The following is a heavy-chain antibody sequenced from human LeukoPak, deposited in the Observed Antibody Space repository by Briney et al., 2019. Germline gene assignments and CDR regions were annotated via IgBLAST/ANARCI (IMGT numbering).Heavy chain of an antibody. CDR1: GYTFTGYY. D-gene: IGHD6-19*01. V-gene: IGHV1-2*06. Sequence: ASVKVSCXASGYTFTGYYIHWVRQAHGQGLEWMGRINPNSGGTNYAQKFQGRVTMTRDTSISTAYMELSRLRSDDTAVYYCARGGVGLAVAGLFDYWGQGTLVTVSS. CDR2: INPNSGGT. CDR3: ARGGVGLAVAGLFDY. J-gene: IGHJ4*02.